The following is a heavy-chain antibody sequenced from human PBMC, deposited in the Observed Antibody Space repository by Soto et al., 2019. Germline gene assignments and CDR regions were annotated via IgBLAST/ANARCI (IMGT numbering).Heavy chain of an antibody. CDR3: ARDLKSYGYAWHWFDP. CDR1: GFTFSDYY. D-gene: IGHD5-18*01. V-gene: IGHV3-11*01. Sequence: PGGSLRLSCAASGFTFSDYYMIWIRQALGKGLQGVSDVSSSGSTIYDADSVKGRFTISRDNAKNALYLQMNSLRAEDTAVYYCARDLKSYGYAWHWFDPWGQGTLVTVSS. CDR2: VSSSGSTI. J-gene: IGHJ5*02.